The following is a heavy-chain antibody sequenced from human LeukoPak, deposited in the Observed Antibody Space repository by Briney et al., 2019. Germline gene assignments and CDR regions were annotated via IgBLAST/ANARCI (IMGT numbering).Heavy chain of an antibody. CDR2: INRDGSQK. D-gene: IGHD2-2*01. J-gene: IGHJ6*03. Sequence: AGGSLRLSCAASGFSLSAFWMTWVRQAPGKGLEWVANINRDGSQKNHVDSVEGRFTISRDNAKNSLYLQMNSLRAEDTAVYYCARWFGDQLLWPYYYYMDVWGKGTTVTVSS. CDR3: ARWFGDQLLWPYYYYMDV. V-gene: IGHV3-7*01. CDR1: GFSLSAFW.